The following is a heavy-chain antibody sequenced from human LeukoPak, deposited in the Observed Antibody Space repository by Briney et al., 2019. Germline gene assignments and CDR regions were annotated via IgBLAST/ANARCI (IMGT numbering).Heavy chain of an antibody. V-gene: IGHV3-30-3*01. CDR1: GFTFSSYA. Sequence: GRSLRLSCAASGFTFSSYAMHWVRQAPGKGLEGVAVISYDGSNKYYADSVKGRFTISRDNSKDTLYLQMNSLRAEDTAVYYCASGYRGPYYYYGMDVWGQGTTVTVSS. D-gene: IGHD5-12*01. J-gene: IGHJ6*02. CDR2: ISYDGSNK. CDR3: ASGYRGPYYYYGMDV.